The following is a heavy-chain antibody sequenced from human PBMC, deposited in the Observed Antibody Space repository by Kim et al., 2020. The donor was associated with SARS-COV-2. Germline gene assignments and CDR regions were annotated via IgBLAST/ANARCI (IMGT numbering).Heavy chain of an antibody. D-gene: IGHD4-17*01. J-gene: IGHJ4*02. CDR3: ARDYGDWG. CDR2: GGST. Sequence: GGSTYYAEAVKGRFTISQDNSKNTLYLQMNSLRAEDTAVYYCARDYGDWGWGQGTLVTVSS. V-gene: IGHV3-53*01.